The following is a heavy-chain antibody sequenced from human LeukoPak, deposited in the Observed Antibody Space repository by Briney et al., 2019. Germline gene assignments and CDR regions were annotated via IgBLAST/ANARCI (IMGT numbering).Heavy chain of an antibody. D-gene: IGHD5-24*01. Sequence: SETLSLTCTVSGGSISSSSYYWGWIRQPPGKGLEWIGSIYYSGSTYYNPSLKSRVTISVDTSKNQFSLKLRSVTAADTAVYYCARPIGDGYNSWYFDYWGQGTLVTVSS. V-gene: IGHV4-39*01. CDR1: GGSISSSSYY. J-gene: IGHJ4*02. CDR2: IYYSGST. CDR3: ARPIGDGYNSWYFDY.